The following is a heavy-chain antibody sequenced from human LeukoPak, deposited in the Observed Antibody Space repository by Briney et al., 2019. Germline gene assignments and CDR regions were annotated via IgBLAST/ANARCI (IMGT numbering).Heavy chain of an antibody. D-gene: IGHD2-15*01. J-gene: IGHJ3*02. CDR2: IYSSGNT. CDR3: ARDGVVASRAFDI. Sequence: SETLSLTCNVSGGSISSYYWTWIRQPAGKGLEWIGRIYSSGNTNYNPSLKSRVTMSVDTSKNQFSLNLTSVTAADTAVYYCARDGVVASRAFDIWGQGTMVTVSS. V-gene: IGHV4-4*07. CDR1: GGSISSYY.